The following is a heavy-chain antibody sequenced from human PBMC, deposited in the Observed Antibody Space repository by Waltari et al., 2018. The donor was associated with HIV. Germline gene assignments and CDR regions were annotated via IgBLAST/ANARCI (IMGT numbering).Heavy chain of an antibody. CDR3: AKTLDTIMVFDS. Sequence: EVQLVETGGGLIQPGGSLRLSCAASGFTVSGTYMNWFRQAPGKGLEWVSVLYSGGSTYYADSVKGRFTISRDNSKNTLYLQMNSLRAEDTAVYYCAKTLDTIMVFDSWGQGTLVTVSS. D-gene: IGHD5-18*01. CDR1: GFTVSGTY. J-gene: IGHJ4*02. CDR2: LYSGGST. V-gene: IGHV3-53*02.